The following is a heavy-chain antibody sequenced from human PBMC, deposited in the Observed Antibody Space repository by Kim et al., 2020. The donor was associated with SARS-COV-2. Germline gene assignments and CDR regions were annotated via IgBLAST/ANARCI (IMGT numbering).Heavy chain of an antibody. Sequence: GGSLRLSCTASGFTFGDYAMSWFRQAPGKGLEWVGFIRSKAYGGTTEYAASVKGRFTISRDDSKSIAYLQMNSLKTEDTAVYYCTRGGESRRVTTDYYYYGMDVWGQGTTVTVSS. CDR3: TRGGESRRVTTDYYYYGMDV. CDR1: GFTFGDYA. D-gene: IGHD4-17*01. J-gene: IGHJ6*02. V-gene: IGHV3-49*03. CDR2: IRSKAYGGTT.